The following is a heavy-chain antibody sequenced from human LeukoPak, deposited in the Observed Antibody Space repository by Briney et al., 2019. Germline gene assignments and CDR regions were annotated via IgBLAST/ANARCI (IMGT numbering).Heavy chain of an antibody. CDR1: GDSVSNGNYY. CDR3: ARSQNYYGSGDY. D-gene: IGHD3-10*01. CDR2: IYYTGST. Sequence: PSETLSLTCTVSGDSVSNGNYYWSWLRQPPGKALEWIGYIYYTGSTYYNPSLEGRVTISVDTSRNQFSVKLCSVTAADTAVYYCARSQNYYGSGDYWSQGTLVTVSS. V-gene: IGHV4-61*01. J-gene: IGHJ4*02.